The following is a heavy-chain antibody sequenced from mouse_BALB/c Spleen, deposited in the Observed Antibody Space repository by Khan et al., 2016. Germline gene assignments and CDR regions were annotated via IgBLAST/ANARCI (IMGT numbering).Heavy chain of an antibody. Sequence: VQLQQSGAELVRSGASVKLSCTTSGFKIKDYYIHWVKQRPEQGLEWIGWIDPENGDAAYAPKFQGKATMTADTSSNTAYLQLSSLTAEDTSVYYCNAGGRLGLPLAYWGQGTLVTVSA. CDR1: GFKIKDYY. D-gene: IGHD3-2*01. V-gene: IGHV14-4*02. CDR2: IDPENGDA. CDR3: NAGGRLGLPLAY. J-gene: IGHJ3*01.